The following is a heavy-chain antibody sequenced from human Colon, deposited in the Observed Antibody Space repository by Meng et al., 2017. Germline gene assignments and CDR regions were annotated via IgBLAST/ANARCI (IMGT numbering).Heavy chain of an antibody. CDR3: ARGGGGHTYAVGY. D-gene: IGHD5-18*01. CDR2: TYYRSRWIN. CDR1: GACVSGNSAA. V-gene: IGHV6-1*01. J-gene: IGHJ4*02. Sequence: VPPTPTLPLPLATPGACVSGNSAACNWIRQSPSRGLKWLGRTYYRSRWINEYAVSRNGRITINPDTSKNQVSLHLNSMTPEDTSVYYCARGGGGHTYAVGYWAQGTLVIVSS.